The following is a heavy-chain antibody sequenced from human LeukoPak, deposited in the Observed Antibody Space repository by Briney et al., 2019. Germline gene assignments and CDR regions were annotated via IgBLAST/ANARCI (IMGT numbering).Heavy chain of an antibody. V-gene: IGHV1-69*06. Sequence: GASVKVSYKASGGTFSSYAISWVRQAPGQGLEWMGGIIPIFGTANYAQKFQGRVTITADKSTSTAYMELSSLRSEDTAVYYCARDDTGSGWYYFDYWGQGTLVTVSS. J-gene: IGHJ4*02. D-gene: IGHD6-19*01. CDR2: IIPIFGTA. CDR3: ARDDTGSGWYYFDY. CDR1: GGTFSSYA.